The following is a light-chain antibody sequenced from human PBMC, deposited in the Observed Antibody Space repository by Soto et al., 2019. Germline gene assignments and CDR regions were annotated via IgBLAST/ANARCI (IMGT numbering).Light chain of an antibody. Sequence: QSVLTQPASVSGSPGQSITISCTGTSSDVGGYNYVSWYQQHPGKAPKLMIYDVSNRPSGVSNRFSGSKSGNTASLTISGLQAEDEADYYCSSYTSSSNPYVFGTGTKLTV. J-gene: IGLJ1*01. V-gene: IGLV2-14*01. CDR2: DVS. CDR3: SSYTSSSNPYV. CDR1: SSDVGGYNY.